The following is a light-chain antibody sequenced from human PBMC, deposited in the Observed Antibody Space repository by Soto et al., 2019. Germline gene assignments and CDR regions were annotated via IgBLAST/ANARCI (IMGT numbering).Light chain of an antibody. CDR1: SSDVGAYKY. J-gene: IGLJ1*01. Sequence: QSALTQPASVSGSPGQSITISCTGTSSDVGAYKYVSWYQQHPGKAPKVMIYEVSNRPSGVSNRFSGSKSGNTASLTIPGLQAEDEADYFCSSYSSSSTLLVFGTGTKVTVL. CDR2: EVS. V-gene: IGLV2-14*01. CDR3: SSYSSSSTLLV.